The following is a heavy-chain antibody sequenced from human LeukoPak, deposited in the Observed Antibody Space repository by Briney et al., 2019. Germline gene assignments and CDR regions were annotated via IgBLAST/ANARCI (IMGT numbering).Heavy chain of an antibody. D-gene: IGHD3-3*01. J-gene: IGHJ4*02. CDR2: INHSGSA. V-gene: IGHV4-34*01. Sequence: SETLSLTCAVYGGSLSGSYWSWIRQPPGKGLEWIGEINHSGSANYNPSLKSRVTLSIDKSKNQFSLNLNSVTAADAAVYYCARARRDSGYYKVDYWGQGTLVTVSS. CDR3: ARARRDSGYYKVDY. CDR1: GGSLSGSY.